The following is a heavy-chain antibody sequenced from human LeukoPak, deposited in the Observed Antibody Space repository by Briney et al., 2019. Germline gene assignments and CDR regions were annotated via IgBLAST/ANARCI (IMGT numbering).Heavy chain of an antibody. Sequence: SETLSLTCTVSGGSVSSSYWSWIRQPPGKGLEWIGYFYYSGSTNYNPSLMSRVTISVDTSKNQFSLKLSSVTAADTAVYHCARMYSSGWHFDLWGRGTLVTVSS. V-gene: IGHV4-59*02. J-gene: IGHJ2*01. CDR3: ARMYSSGWHFDL. CDR1: GGSVSSSY. D-gene: IGHD6-19*01. CDR2: FYYSGST.